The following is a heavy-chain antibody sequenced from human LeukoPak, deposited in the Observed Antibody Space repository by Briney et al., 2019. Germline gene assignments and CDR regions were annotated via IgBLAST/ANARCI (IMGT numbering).Heavy chain of an antibody. CDR3: ARDTQYSSSWDGFDY. D-gene: IGHD6-13*01. Sequence: ASVKVSCKASGYTFTSYGISWVRQAPGQGLEWMGWINVYNGHTKYLQNFQGRVTMTTDTSTSTAYMEVRSLRSDDTAVYYCARDTQYSSSWDGFDYWGQGTTVTVSS. V-gene: IGHV1-18*01. J-gene: IGHJ4*02. CDR1: GYTFTSYG. CDR2: INVYNGHT.